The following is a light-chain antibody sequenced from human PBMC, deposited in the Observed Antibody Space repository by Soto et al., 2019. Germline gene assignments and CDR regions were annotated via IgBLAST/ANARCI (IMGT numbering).Light chain of an antibody. CDR3: SSYASSSSYD. V-gene: IGLV2-14*01. CDR2: EVT. J-gene: IGLJ1*01. Sequence: QSALTQPASVSGSPGQSITISCTGTSSDVGGYNHVSWYQIHPGKAPKLIIYEVTSRPSGVSYRFSGSKSGNSASLTISGLQAEDEADYYCSSYASSSSYDFGCGTKLTVL. CDR1: SSDVGGYNH.